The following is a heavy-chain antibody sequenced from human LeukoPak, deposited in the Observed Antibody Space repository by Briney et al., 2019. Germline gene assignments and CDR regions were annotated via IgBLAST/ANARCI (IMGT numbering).Heavy chain of an antibody. CDR3: ARGRREYYYDSSGYYYY. CDR2: INPNSGGT. D-gene: IGHD3-22*01. Sequence: APVKVSCKASGYTFTGYYMHWVRQAPGQGLGWMGWINPNSGGTNYAQKFQGRVTMTRDTSISTAYMELSRLRSDDTAVYYCARGRREYYYDSSGYYYYWGQGTLVTVSS. J-gene: IGHJ4*02. CDR1: GYTFTGYY. V-gene: IGHV1-2*02.